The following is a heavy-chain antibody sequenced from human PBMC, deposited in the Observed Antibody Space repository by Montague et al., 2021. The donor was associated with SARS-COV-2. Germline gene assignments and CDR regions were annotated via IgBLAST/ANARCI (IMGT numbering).Heavy chain of an antibody. CDR2: IYYTGGT. V-gene: IGHV4-31*03. CDR3: ARGNITPSGFDI. CDR1: GDSISSANYY. J-gene: IGHJ3*02. Sequence: TLSLTCTVPGDSISSANYYWNWIRQNPGKVLEWIGYIYYTGGTHYNPSLKSRLTMSLDTSKIQFSLRLSSVTAADTAVYYCARGNITPSGFDIWGQGTVVTVSS. D-gene: IGHD1-14*01.